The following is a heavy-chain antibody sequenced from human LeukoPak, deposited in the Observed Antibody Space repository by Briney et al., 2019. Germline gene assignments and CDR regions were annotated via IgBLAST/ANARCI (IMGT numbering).Heavy chain of an antibody. J-gene: IGHJ3*02. D-gene: IGHD5-12*01. V-gene: IGHV1-69*13. CDR1: RGTFSSYA. CDR2: IIPIFGTA. Sequence: SVKVSCKASRGTFSSYAISWVRQAPGQGLEWMGGIIPIFGTANYAQKFQGRVTITADESTSTAYMELSSLRSEDTAVYYCARDPGDIDAFDIWGQGTMVTVSS. CDR3: ARDPGDIDAFDI.